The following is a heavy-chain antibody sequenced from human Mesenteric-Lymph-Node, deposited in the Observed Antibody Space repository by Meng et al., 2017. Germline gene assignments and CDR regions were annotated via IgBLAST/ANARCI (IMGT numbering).Heavy chain of an antibody. CDR2: IYHSGST. J-gene: IGHJ4*02. D-gene: IGHD3-22*01. Sequence: QVQPQGSGPGLVKPAGTLSLTCAVSGGSISSSNWWSWVRQPPGKGLEWIGEIYHSGSTNYNPSLKSRVTISVDKSKNQFSLKLSSVTAADTAVYYCASYDSTRANFDYWGQGTLVTVSS. CDR3: ASYDSTRANFDY. CDR1: GGSISSSNW. V-gene: IGHV4-4*02.